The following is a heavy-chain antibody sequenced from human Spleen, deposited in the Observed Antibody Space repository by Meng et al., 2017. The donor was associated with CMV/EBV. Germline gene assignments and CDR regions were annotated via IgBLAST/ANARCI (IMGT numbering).Heavy chain of an antibody. CDR2: ISSSSIYI. V-gene: IGHV3-21*01. CDR1: GLHFYTST. CDR3: ARADYGDYIDY. D-gene: IGHD4-17*01. Sequence: LSCAASGLHFYTSTMNWVRQAPGKGLEWVSSISSSSIYISYADSVKGRFTISRDNAKNSLYLHLDSLRVEDTAVYYCARADYGDYIDYWGQGTLITVSS. J-gene: IGHJ4*02.